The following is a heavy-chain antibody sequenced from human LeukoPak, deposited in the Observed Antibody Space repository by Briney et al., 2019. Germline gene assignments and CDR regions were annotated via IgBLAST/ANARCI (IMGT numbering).Heavy chain of an antibody. V-gene: IGHV1-2*02. CDR2: INPNTGAT. Sequence: ASVKVSCKTSGYTFTGYYMHWVRQAPGQGLEWMGWINPNTGATKFAHKFQGRVTMTRDTSISTAYMDLSTLTSDDTALYYCARVDVHGYFSLNLGYGGQGTLLTVNS. CDR3: ARVDVHGYFSLNLGY. J-gene: IGHJ4*02. CDR1: GYTFTGYY. D-gene: IGHD3-22*01.